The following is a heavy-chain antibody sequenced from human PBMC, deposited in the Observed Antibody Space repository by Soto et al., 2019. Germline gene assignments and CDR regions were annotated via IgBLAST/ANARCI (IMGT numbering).Heavy chain of an antibody. Sequence: GGSLRLSCAASGFTFSSYAMSWVRQAPGKGLEWVSVISESGGSIYYADSVKGRFTISRDNSNNTLYLQMNSLRTEDTAVYHCATASTFDPWGQGTLVTVSS. CDR1: GFTFSSYA. J-gene: IGHJ5*02. V-gene: IGHV3-23*01. CDR2: ISESGGSI. CDR3: ATASTFDP.